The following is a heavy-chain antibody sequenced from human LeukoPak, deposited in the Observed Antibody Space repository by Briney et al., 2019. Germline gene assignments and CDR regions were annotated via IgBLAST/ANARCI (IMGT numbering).Heavy chain of an antibody. CDR1: GFTFSLYA. J-gene: IGHJ4*02. CDR3: ARGYGSGSYTPTKN. D-gene: IGHD3-10*01. Sequence: PGGSLRLSCAASGFTFSLYAMTWVRQAPGKGLEWVANIKHGASEKYYVDSVEGRFTISRDDAKNSLYLEMNSLRVEDTAVYYCARGYGSGSYTPTKNWGQGVLVTVSS. CDR2: IKHGASEK. V-gene: IGHV3-7*04.